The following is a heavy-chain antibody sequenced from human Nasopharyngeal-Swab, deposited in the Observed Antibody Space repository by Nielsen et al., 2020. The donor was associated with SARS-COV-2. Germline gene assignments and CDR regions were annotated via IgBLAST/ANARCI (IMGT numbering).Heavy chain of an antibody. V-gene: IGHV3-48*03. CDR3: ARGEQQWLVRNYFDY. CDR2: ISSSGSTI. J-gene: IGHJ4*02. CDR1: GFTFSSYE. Sequence: GESLKISCAASGFTFSSYEMNWVRQAPGKGLERVSYISSSGSTIYCADSVKGRFTISRDNAKNSLYLQMNSLRAEDTAVYYCARGEQQWLVRNYFDYWGQGTLVTVSS. D-gene: IGHD6-19*01.